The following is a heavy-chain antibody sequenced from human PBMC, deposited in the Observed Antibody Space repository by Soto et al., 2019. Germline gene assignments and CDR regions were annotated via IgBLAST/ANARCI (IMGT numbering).Heavy chain of an antibody. CDR1: GFTFSSYG. CDR3: AKDRKFRGPPPGY. V-gene: IGHV3-30*18. D-gene: IGHD3-10*01. J-gene: IGHJ4*01. Sequence: QVQLVESGGGVVQPGRSLRLSCAASGFTFSSYGMHWVRQAPGKGLEWVAVISYDGSNKYYADSVKGRFTISRDNSKNTLYLQMNSLRAEDTAVYYCAKDRKFRGPPPGYWGQGTLVTVSS. CDR2: ISYDGSNK.